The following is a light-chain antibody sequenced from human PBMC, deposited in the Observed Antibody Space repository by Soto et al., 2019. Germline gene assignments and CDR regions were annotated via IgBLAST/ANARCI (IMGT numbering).Light chain of an antibody. J-gene: IGKJ2*01. V-gene: IGKV3-20*01. CDR2: GAS. Sequence: EIVMTQSPATLSVSPGERATLSCRASQSIRSNLAWYQQKPGQAPRLLIHGASTRASGIPDRFTGSGSGTDFTLTIRRLEPEDFAVYYCQQYGGSPMYTFGQGTKLEIK. CDR3: QQYGGSPMYT. CDR1: QSIRSN.